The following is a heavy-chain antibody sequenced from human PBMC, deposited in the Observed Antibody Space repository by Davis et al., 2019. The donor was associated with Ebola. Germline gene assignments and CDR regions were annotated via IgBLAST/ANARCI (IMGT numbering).Heavy chain of an antibody. CDR1: GGSISSYY. CDR3: ARYASSSAYAAVAFDI. D-gene: IGHD3-16*01. J-gene: IGHJ3*02. Sequence: PSETLSLTCTVSGGSISSYYWSWIRQPPGKGLEWIGYIYYSGSTNYNPSLKSRVTISVDTSKNQFSLELTSVTAADTAMYYCARYASSSAYAAVAFDIWGQGTFVTVSS. V-gene: IGHV4-59*01. CDR2: IYYSGST.